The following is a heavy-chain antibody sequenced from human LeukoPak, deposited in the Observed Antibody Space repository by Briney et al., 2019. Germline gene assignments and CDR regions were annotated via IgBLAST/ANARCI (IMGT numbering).Heavy chain of an antibody. D-gene: IGHD6-13*01. CDR2: ISAYNGNT. Sequence: ASVKVSCKASGYTFTSYGISWVRQAPGQGLEWMGWISAYNGNTNYAQKLQGRVTMTTDTSTSIAYMELRSLRSDDTAVYYCARDPPYYSSSWYGFDPWGQGTLVTVSP. CDR1: GYTFTSYG. J-gene: IGHJ5*02. CDR3: ARDPPYYSSSWYGFDP. V-gene: IGHV1-18*01.